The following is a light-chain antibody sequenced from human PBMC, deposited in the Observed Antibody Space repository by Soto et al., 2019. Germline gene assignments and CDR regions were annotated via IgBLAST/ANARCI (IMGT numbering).Light chain of an antibody. Sequence: EIWFTQSPGSLSLSPGERATLSCRASQSVSSSYLAWYQQRPGQAPRLLIYGASSRATGIPDRFSGSGSETDFTLTISRLEPEDFAVYYCQQYSSSPPITFGQGTRLEIK. CDR1: QSVSSSY. CDR2: GAS. V-gene: IGKV3-20*01. CDR3: QQYSSSPPIT. J-gene: IGKJ5*01.